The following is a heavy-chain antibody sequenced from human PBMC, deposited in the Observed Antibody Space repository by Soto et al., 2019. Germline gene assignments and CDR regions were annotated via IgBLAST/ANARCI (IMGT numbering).Heavy chain of an antibody. Sequence: SETLSVTCAVSSASISSSNWWSWVRQTPGKGLEWIGEIYHSGSTNYNPSLKSRVTISVDKSKNQFSLKLSSVTAADTAVYYCARGSNYYGSGIYYTSYGYYY. V-gene: IGHV4-4*02. J-gene: IGHJ6*01. D-gene: IGHD3-10*01. CDR2: IYHSGST. CDR1: SASISSSNW. CDR3: ARGSNYYGSGIYYTSYGYYY.